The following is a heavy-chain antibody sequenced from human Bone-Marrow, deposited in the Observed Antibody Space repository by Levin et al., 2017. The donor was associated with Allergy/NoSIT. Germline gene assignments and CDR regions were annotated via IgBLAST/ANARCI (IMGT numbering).Heavy chain of an antibody. D-gene: IGHD6-13*01. CDR2: INPNSGGT. J-gene: IGHJ5*01. V-gene: IGHV1-2*02. Sequence: GESLKISCKASGYTCTGYYMHWVRQAPGQGLEWMGWINPNSGGTNYAQKFQGRVTMTRDTSITTAYMELSRLRSDDTAVYYCARGLRPGYSSSWFDSWGQGILFTVSS. CDR1: GYTCTGYY. CDR3: ARGLRPGYSSSWFDS.